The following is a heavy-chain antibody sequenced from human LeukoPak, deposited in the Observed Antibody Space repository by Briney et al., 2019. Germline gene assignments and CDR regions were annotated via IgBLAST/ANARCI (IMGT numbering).Heavy chain of an antibody. J-gene: IGHJ6*02. D-gene: IGHD5-12*01. Sequence: GGSLRLSCAASGLTFSSYAMHWVRQAPGKGLEYVSAISSNGGSTYYANSVKGRFTISRDNSKNTLYLQMGSLRAEDMAVYYCARGYDGYYYYYGMDVWGQGTTVTVSS. CDR3: ARGYDGYYYYYGMDV. CDR2: ISSNGGST. CDR1: GLTFSSYA. V-gene: IGHV3-64*01.